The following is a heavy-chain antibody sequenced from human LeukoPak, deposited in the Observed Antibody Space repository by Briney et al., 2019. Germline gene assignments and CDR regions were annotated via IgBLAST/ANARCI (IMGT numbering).Heavy chain of an antibody. CDR1: GGSISSYY. V-gene: IGHV4-59*01. J-gene: IGHJ4*02. D-gene: IGHD6-13*01. CDR2: IYYSGST. Sequence: SETVSLTCTVSGGSISSYYWSWIRQPPGKGLEWIGYIYYSGSTDYNPSLKSRVTISVDTSRNQFSLRLSSVTAADTAVYYCARVTGYMTEDFFDYWGQGTLVTVSS. CDR3: ARVTGYMTEDFFDY.